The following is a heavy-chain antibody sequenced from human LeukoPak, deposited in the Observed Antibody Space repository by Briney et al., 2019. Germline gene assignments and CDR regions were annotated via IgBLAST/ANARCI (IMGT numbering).Heavy chain of an antibody. CDR3: ARDGTVYYDLWSGPKGWFDA. D-gene: IGHD3-3*01. CDR2: ISSNGGST. V-gene: IGHV3-64*01. Sequence: GGSLRLSCAASGFTFSSYAMHWVRQAPGKGLEYVSAISSNGGSTYYANSVKGRFTISRDNSKNTLYLQMGSLRAEDMAVYYCARDGTVYYDLWSGPKGWFDAWGQGTLVTVSA. CDR1: GFTFSSYA. J-gene: IGHJ5*02.